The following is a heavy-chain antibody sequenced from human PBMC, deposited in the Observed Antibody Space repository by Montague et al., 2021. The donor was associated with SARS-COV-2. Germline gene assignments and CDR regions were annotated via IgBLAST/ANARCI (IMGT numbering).Heavy chain of an antibody. Sequence: SETLSLTCTVSGGSISSSSYYWGWIRQPPGKGLEWIGSIYYSGSTYYNPSLKSRVTISVDTSKNQFSLKLSSVTAADMAVYYCARRGAYSSGWYSGAFDIWGQGTMVTVSS. CDR1: GGSISSSSYY. CDR2: IYYSGST. CDR3: ARRGAYSSGWYSGAFDI. D-gene: IGHD6-19*01. J-gene: IGHJ3*02. V-gene: IGHV4-39*01.